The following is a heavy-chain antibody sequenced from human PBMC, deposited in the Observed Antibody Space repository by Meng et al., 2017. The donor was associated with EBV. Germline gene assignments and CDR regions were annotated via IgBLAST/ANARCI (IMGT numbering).Heavy chain of an antibody. D-gene: IGHD3-22*01. V-gene: IGHV1-8*01. CDR3: ARGPYYYDSSGYYYGEFDP. J-gene: IGHJ5*02. CDR1: GYTFTSYD. CDR2: MNPNSGNT. Sequence: GRRVQSGAAVKKPGASVKVSCKASGYTFTSYDINWVRQATGQGLEWMGWMNPNSGNTGYAQKFQGRVTMTRNTSISTAYMELSSLRSEDTAVYYCARGPYYYDSSGYYYGEFDPWGQGTLVTVSS.